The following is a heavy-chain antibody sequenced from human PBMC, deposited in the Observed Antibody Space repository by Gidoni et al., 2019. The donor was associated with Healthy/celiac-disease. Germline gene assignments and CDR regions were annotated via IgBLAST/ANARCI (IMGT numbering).Heavy chain of an antibody. CDR2: ISYDGSNK. D-gene: IGHD5-12*01. CDR3: AKDRGGYNFDYYYGMDV. CDR1: GCTVNSYG. J-gene: IGHJ6*02. Sequence: QVQLVESGGAVVHLVRSMRLSCAALGCTVNSYGMPWVLQAPGKGLEWVAVISYDGSNKYYADSVKGRFTISRDNSKNTLCLKMNSLRAEDTAVYYCAKDRGGYNFDYYYGMDVWGQGTTVTVSS. V-gene: IGHV3-30*18.